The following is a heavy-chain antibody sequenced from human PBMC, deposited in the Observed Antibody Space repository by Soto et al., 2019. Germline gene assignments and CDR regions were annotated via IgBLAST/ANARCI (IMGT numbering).Heavy chain of an antibody. CDR2: ISGSGGST. V-gene: IGHV3-23*01. CDR3: AKDEPGLYSSGWYYFDY. CDR1: GFTFSSYA. D-gene: IGHD6-19*01. Sequence: GGSLRLSCAASGFTFSSYAMSWVRQAPGKGLEWVSAISGSGGSTYYADSVKGRFTISRDNSKNTLYLQMNSLRAEDTAVYYCAKDEPGLYSSGWYYFDYWGQGTLVTVSS. J-gene: IGHJ4*02.